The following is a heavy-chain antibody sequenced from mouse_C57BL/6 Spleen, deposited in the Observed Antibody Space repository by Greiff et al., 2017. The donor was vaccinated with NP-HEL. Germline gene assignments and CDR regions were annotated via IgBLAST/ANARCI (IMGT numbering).Heavy chain of an antibody. CDR1: GYTFTSYW. D-gene: IGHD1-1*01. Sequence: QVQLKQPGAELVRPGSSVKLSCKASGYTFTSYWMHWVKQRPIQGLEWIGNIDPSDSETHYNQKFKDKATLTVDKSSSTAYMQLSSLTSEDSAVYYCASLYGSSPYYAMDYWGQGTSVTVSS. CDR2: IDPSDSET. V-gene: IGHV1-52*01. CDR3: ASLYGSSPYYAMDY. J-gene: IGHJ4*01.